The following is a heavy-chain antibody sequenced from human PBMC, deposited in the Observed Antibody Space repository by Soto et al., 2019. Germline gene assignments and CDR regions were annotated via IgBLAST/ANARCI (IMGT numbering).Heavy chain of an antibody. Sequence: QVQLQQWGAGLLKPSETMSLTCAVFGGSVNSGNYYWSWIRQPPGKGLEWIGEMRHSGGTHFNPSLKSRVTISVDTSKNQFSLKVSSVTAADTALYYCARVERGTATTVVDAFDIWGPGTMVTVSS. CDR2: MRHSGGT. CDR3: ARVERGTATTVVDAFDI. CDR1: GGSVNSGNYY. D-gene: IGHD1-1*01. J-gene: IGHJ3*02. V-gene: IGHV4-34*01.